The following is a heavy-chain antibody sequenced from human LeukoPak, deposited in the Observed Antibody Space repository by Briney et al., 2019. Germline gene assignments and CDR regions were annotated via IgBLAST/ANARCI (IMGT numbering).Heavy chain of an antibody. J-gene: IGHJ4*02. CDR3: ATEYGDYVFGY. CDR1: GYTFISYA. Sequence: ASVKVSCKASGYTFISYAMHWVRQAPGQRLEWMGWINTNTGNPTYAQGFTGRFVFSLDTSVSTAYLRISSLKAEDTAVYYCATEYGDYVFGYWGQGTLVTVSS. V-gene: IGHV7-4-1*02. CDR2: INTNTGNP. D-gene: IGHD4-17*01.